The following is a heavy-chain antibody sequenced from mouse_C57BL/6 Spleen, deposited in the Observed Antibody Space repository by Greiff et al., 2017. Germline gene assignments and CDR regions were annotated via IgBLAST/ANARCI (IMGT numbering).Heavy chain of an antibody. CDR2: INPNNGGT. Sequence: EVQLQQSGPELVKPGASVKISCKASGYTFTDYYMHWVKQSHGKSLEWIGDINPNNGGTSYNQKFKGKATLTVDKSSSTAYMELRSLTSEDSAVYYCARSHYYGSSYYWYFDVWGTGTTVTGSS. CDR3: ARSHYYGSSYYWYFDV. CDR1: GYTFTDYY. V-gene: IGHV1-26*01. D-gene: IGHD1-1*01. J-gene: IGHJ1*03.